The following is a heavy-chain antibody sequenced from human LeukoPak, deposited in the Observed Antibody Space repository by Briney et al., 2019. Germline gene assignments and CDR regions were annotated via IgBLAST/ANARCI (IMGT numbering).Heavy chain of an antibody. CDR1: GFTFSSYA. CDR2: ISGSGGST. Sequence: PGGSLRLSCAASGFTFSSYAMSWVHQAPGKGLEWVSAISGSGGSTYYADSVKGRFTISRDNSKNTLYLQMNSLRAEDTAVYYCAKRMVDFYYGSGSYLDYWGQGTLVTVSS. J-gene: IGHJ4*02. CDR3: AKRMVDFYYGSGSYLDY. V-gene: IGHV3-23*01. D-gene: IGHD3-10*01.